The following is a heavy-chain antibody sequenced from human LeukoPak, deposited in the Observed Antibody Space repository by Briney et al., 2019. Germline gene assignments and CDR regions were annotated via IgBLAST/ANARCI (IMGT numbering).Heavy chain of an antibody. J-gene: IGHJ5*02. CDR3: AKGSSGYFADL. CDR1: GFIFSDYY. V-gene: IGHV3-11*01. D-gene: IGHD3-22*01. Sequence: GGSLRLSCAASGFIFSDYYMSWIRQAPGKGLEWVSFISDNGSTIYYADSVKGRFTISRDNSKNTLFLQMSSLRAEDTALYYCAKGSSGYFADLWGQGTLVTVSS. CDR2: ISDNGSTI.